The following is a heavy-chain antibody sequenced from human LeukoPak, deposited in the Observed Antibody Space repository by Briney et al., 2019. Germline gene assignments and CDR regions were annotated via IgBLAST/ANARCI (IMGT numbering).Heavy chain of an antibody. D-gene: IGHD6-19*01. Sequence: ASVKVSCKASGGTFSSYAISWVRQAPGQGLEWMGRIIPIFGIANYAQKFQGRVTITADKSTSTAYMELSSLRSEDTAVYYCASWRYSSGWYHFDYWGQGTLVTVSS. V-gene: IGHV1-69*04. CDR1: GGTFSSYA. J-gene: IGHJ4*02. CDR2: IIPIFGIA. CDR3: ASWRYSSGWYHFDY.